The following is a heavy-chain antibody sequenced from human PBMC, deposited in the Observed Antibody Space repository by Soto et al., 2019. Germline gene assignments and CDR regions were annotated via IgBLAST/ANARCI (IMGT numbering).Heavy chain of an antibody. Sequence: QVQLQESGPGLVKPSETLSLTCSVSGGSVSNGSYYWSWIRQPPGKGPEWIGYIYHTGSGSSITSIKSRVTISVDTYKDQFSLKLTYLTAADTAVYYCARPSVTGFVIYWSFDVWGRGTLVTVS. V-gene: IGHV4-61*01. CDR2: IYHTGSG. CDR3: ARPSVTGFVIYWSFDV. J-gene: IGHJ2*01. D-gene: IGHD2-21*01. CDR1: GGSVSNGSYY.